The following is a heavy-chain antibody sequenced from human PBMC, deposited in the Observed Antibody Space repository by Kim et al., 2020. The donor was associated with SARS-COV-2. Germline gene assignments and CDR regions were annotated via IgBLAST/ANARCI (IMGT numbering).Heavy chain of an antibody. CDR2: YFYGGST. CDR1: DASISSGAYY. J-gene: IGHJ6*01. D-gene: IGHD3-10*02. V-gene: IGHV4-31*03. CDR3: ARAVPYVDSDSGYYY. Sequence: SETLFLTCNVSDASISSGAYYWNWIRHHPGKGLEWIGYYFYGGSTYYNLALNSRASISVDTSNNQFSLDLSSVTAADTAVYYCARAVPYVDSDSGYYY.